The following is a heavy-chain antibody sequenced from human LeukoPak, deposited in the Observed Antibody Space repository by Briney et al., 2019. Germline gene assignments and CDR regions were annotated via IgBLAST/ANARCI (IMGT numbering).Heavy chain of an antibody. J-gene: IGHJ3*02. Sequence: RTGGSLRLSCAASGFTFDDYGMSWVRQAPGKGLEWVSGINWNGGSTGYADSVKGRFTISRDNAKNSLYLQMNSLRAEDTALYYCARRDIVVVPAAIFGAFDIWGQGTMVTVSS. D-gene: IGHD2-2*02. CDR2: INWNGGST. CDR3: ARRDIVVVPAAIFGAFDI. V-gene: IGHV3-20*04. CDR1: GFTFDDYG.